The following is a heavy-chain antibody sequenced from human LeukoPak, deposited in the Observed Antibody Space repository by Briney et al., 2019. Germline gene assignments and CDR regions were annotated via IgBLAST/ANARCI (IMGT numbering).Heavy chain of an antibody. D-gene: IGHD3-22*01. J-gene: IGHJ4*02. Sequence: PGGSLRLSCAASGFTFSSYSMNWVRQAPGKGLERVSYISSSSSTIYYADSVKGRFTISRDNAKNSLYLQMNSLRAEDTAVYYCAKDGYYYDSSGYYYESDYWGQGTLVTVSS. CDR3: AKDGYYYDSSGYYYESDY. V-gene: IGHV3-48*01. CDR1: GFTFSSYS. CDR2: ISSSSSTI.